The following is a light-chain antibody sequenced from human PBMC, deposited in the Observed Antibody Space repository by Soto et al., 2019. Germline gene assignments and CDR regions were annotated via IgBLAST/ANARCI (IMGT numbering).Light chain of an antibody. CDR2: KAS. CDR3: QQYNSIPLT. Sequence: DIQMTQSPSTVSASVGDRVTITCRASQSISDYLAWYQQKPGKAPKLLIYKASTLETGVPSRFSGSGSGTEFTLTISSLQPDDFATYCCQQYNSIPLTFGGGTKVEIK. V-gene: IGKV1-5*03. CDR1: QSISDY. J-gene: IGKJ4*01.